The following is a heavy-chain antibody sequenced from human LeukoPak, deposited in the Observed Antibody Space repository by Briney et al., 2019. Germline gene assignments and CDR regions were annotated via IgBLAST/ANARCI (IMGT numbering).Heavy chain of an antibody. D-gene: IGHD2-2*01. Sequence: GGSLRLSCAASGFTVSSNYMSWVRQAPGKGLEWVSVIYSGGSTYYADSVKGRFTISRDNSKNTLYFQMNSLRAEDTAVYYCARESGYCSSTSCRYYFDYWGQGTLVTVSS. CDR1: GFTVSSNY. J-gene: IGHJ4*02. CDR3: ARESGYCSSTSCRYYFDY. V-gene: IGHV3-66*01. CDR2: IYSGGST.